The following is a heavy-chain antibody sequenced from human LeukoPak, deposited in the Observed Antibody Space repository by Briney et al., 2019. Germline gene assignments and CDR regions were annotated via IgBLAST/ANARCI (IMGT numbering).Heavy chain of an antibody. CDR2: IIPILGIA. CDR3: APLSVDTAMVSRFSDY. Sequence: ASVKVSCKASGGTFSSYAISWVRQAPGQGLEWMGRIIPILGIANYAQKFQGRVTITADKSTSTAYMELSSPRSEDTAVYYCAPLSVDTAMVSRFSDYWGQGTLVTVSS. J-gene: IGHJ4*02. CDR1: GGTFSSYA. V-gene: IGHV1-69*04. D-gene: IGHD5-18*01.